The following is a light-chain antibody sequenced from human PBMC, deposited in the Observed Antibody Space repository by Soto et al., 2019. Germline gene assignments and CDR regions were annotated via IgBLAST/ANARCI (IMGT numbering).Light chain of an antibody. J-gene: IGKJ4*01. Sequence: DIQMTQSPSSLSASVGDRVTITCRASQSISSYLNWYQQKPGKAPKFLIYAASSLQSGVPSRFSGSGSGTDFTLTIISLQSEDSAVYYCQQYNDWPLTFGGGTKVDIK. V-gene: IGKV1-39*01. CDR1: QSISSY. CDR2: AAS. CDR3: QQYNDWPLT.